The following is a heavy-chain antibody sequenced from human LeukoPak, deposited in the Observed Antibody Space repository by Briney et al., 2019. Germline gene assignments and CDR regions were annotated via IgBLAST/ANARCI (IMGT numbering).Heavy chain of an antibody. CDR2: ISSSGNYI. CDR3: ARDRSGSYFGYFDN. J-gene: IGHJ4*02. V-gene: IGHV3-21*01. D-gene: IGHD1-26*01. Sequence: GGSLRLSCEASGFTFTTYGMNWVRQAPGQGLEWISFISSSGNYIYYADSVKGRFTISRDSSKNSVYLQMNGLRVEDTAVYYCARDRSGSYFGYFDNWGQGTLVTVSS. CDR1: GFTFTTYG.